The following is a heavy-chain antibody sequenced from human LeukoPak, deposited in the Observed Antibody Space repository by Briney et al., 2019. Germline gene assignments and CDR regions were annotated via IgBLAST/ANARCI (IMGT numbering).Heavy chain of an antibody. CDR1: GFTVSSNY. CDR3: ASLRPYYYDSSGIRDDAFDI. CDR2: IYSGGST. J-gene: IGHJ3*02. Sequence: PGGSLRLSCAASGFTVSSNYMSWVRQAPGKGLEWVSVIYSGGSTYYADSVKGRFTISRDNSKNTLYLQMNSLRAEDTAVYYCASLRPYYYDSSGIRDDAFDIWGQGTMVTVSS. D-gene: IGHD3-22*01. V-gene: IGHV3-53*01.